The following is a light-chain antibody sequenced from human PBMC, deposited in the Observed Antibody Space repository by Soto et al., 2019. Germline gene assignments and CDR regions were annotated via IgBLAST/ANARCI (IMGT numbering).Light chain of an antibody. CDR3: QQYNNWPPGT. CDR2: RAS. V-gene: IGKV3-15*01. CDR1: QSVSSN. J-gene: IGKJ1*01. Sequence: EIVMTQSPATLSVSPGERATLSCRASQSVSSNLAWYQQKPGQAPRLLFYRASTRATGIPARFSGSGSGTEFTLTISGLQSEDFAIYYCQQYNNWPPGTFGQGTKVEVK.